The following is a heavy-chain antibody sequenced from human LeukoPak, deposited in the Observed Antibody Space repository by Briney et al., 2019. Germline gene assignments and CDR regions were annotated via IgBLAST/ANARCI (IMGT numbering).Heavy chain of an antibody. V-gene: IGHV3-30-3*01. J-gene: IGHJ4*02. Sequence: GRSLRLSCAASGFTFSSYAMHWVRQAPGKGLEWVAVISYDGSNKYYADSVKGRFTISRDNSKNTLYLQMNSLRAEDTAVYYCARDQDQWLVRGSFAYWGKGTLVPSPQ. CDR1: GFTFSSYA. CDR2: ISYDGSNK. CDR3: ARDQDQWLVRGSFAY. D-gene: IGHD6-19*01.